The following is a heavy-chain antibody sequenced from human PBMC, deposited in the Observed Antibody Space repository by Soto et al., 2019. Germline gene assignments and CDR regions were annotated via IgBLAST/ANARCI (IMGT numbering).Heavy chain of an antibody. CDR1: GFPFSSYA. D-gene: IGHD1-26*01. J-gene: IGHJ4*02. CDR2: IAISGGST. Sequence: GGSLRLSCEASGFPFSSYAMTWVRHAPGKGLDWVSGIAISGGSTYYSASVKGRFTISRDNSKNTLYRQMNSMRAEDTAIYYFAKDRVGGSIIPVRDYFWDQGTLLTVCS. V-gene: IGHV3-23*01. CDR3: AKDRVGGSIIPVRDYF.